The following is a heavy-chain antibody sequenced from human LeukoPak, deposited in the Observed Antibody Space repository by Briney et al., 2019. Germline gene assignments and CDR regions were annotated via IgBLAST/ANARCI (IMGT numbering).Heavy chain of an antibody. Sequence: SETLSLTCTVSGYSISSGHYRGWIRQPPGKGLEWIGSIYHSGSTYYNPSLKSRVTISVDTSKNQFSLKLSSVTAADTAVYYCGRVEENLVVGVAPPTFSHDVFNIGGQGKRAPV. CDR1: GYSISSGHY. J-gene: IGHJ3*02. CDR3: GRVEENLVVGVAPPTFSHDVFNI. V-gene: IGHV4-38-2*02. CDR2: IYHSGST. D-gene: IGHD2-15*01.